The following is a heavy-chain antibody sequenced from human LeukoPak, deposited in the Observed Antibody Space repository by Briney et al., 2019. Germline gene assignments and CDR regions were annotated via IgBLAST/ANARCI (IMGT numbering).Heavy chain of an antibody. J-gene: IGHJ4*02. CDR1: GYSISSGYY. CDR2: IYHSGST. V-gene: IGHV4-38-2*01. D-gene: IGHD3-3*01. CDR3: ARQGVVVPAAGDFWSGYYSNYFDY. Sequence: PPETLSLTCAVSGYSISSGYYWGWIRQPPGKGLEWIGSIYHSGSTYYNPSLKSRVTISVDTSKNQFSLKLSSVTAADTAVYYCARQGVVVPAAGDFWSGYYSNYFDYWGQGTLVTVSS.